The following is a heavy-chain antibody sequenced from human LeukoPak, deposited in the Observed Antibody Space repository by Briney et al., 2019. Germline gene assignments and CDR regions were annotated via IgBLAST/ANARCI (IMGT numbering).Heavy chain of an antibody. Sequence: SETLSLTCTVSGGSISSSPYYWGWIRQPPGKGLEWIGNIYYSGSTYYNPSLKTRVTISVDASKNQFSLKLTSVTAADTAVYYCARHASVDGNWPRPLDYWGQGSLVTVSS. V-gene: IGHV4-39*01. CDR1: GGSISSSPYY. J-gene: IGHJ4*02. CDR3: ARHASVDGNWPRPLDY. CDR2: IYYSGST. D-gene: IGHD6-19*01.